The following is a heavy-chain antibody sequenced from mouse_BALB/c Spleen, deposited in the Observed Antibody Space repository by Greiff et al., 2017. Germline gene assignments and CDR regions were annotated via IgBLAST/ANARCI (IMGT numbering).Heavy chain of an antibody. CDR1: GFTFSDYY. CDR3: ARDMDEYAMDY. J-gene: IGHJ4*01. CDR2: ISDGGSYT. Sequence: EVKLMESGGGLVKPGGSLKLSCAASGFTFSDYYMYWVRQTPEKRLEWVATISDGGSYTYYPDSVKGRFTISRDNAKNNLYLQMSSLKSEDTAMYYCARDMDEYAMDYWGQGTSVTVSS. V-gene: IGHV5-4*02. D-gene: IGHD1-1*02.